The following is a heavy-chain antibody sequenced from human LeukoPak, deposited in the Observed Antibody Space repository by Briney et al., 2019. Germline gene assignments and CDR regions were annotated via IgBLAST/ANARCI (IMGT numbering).Heavy chain of an antibody. CDR3: ARGGSYGTAGYYYYGMDV. D-gene: IGHD1-26*01. Sequence: GASVKVSCKASGYTFTSYGISWVRQAPGQGLEWMGWISAYNGNTNYAQKLQGRVTMTTDTSTSTAYMELRSLRSDDTAVYYCARGGSYGTAGYYYYGMDVWGQGTTVTVSS. CDR2: ISAYNGNT. CDR1: GYTFTSYG. J-gene: IGHJ6*02. V-gene: IGHV1-18*01.